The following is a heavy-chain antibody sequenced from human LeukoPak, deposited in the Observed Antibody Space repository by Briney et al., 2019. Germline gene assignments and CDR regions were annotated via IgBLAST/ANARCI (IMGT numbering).Heavy chain of an antibody. CDR1: GGSISTYH. J-gene: IGHJ5*02. Sequence: SETLSLTCTVSGGSISTYHWSWIRQPAGKGLEWIGRIFISGSTSYNPSLKSRVTISVDKSKNQFSLKLSSVTAADTAVYYCARDLEHCDSTSCHNWFDPWGQGTLVTVSS. CDR2: IFISGST. D-gene: IGHD2-2*01. CDR3: ARDLEHCDSTSCHNWFDP. V-gene: IGHV4-4*07.